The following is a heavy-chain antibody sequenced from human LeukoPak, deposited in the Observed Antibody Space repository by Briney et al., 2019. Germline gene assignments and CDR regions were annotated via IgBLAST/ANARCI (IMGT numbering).Heavy chain of an antibody. V-gene: IGHV3-30-3*01. J-gene: IGHJ4*02. CDR1: GFTFSSYA. D-gene: IGHD3-22*01. Sequence: GGSLRLSCAASGFTFSSYAMHWVRQAPGKGLEWVAVISYDGSNKYYADSVKGRFTISRDNSKNTLYLQMNSLRVEDTAVYYCAKDPKYYDSSGYYYRRLDYWGQGTLVTVSS. CDR2: ISYDGSNK. CDR3: AKDPKYYDSSGYYYRRLDY.